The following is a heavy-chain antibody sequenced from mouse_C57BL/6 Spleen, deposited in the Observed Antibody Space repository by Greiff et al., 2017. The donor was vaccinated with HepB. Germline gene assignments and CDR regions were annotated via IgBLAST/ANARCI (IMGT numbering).Heavy chain of an antibody. CDR3: ARSSTTGFAY. V-gene: IGHV1-54*01. CDR1: GYAFTNYL. Sequence: QVQLQQSGAELVRPGTSVKVSCKASGYAFTNYLIEWVKQRPGQGLEWIGVINPGSGGTNYNEKFKGKATLTADKSSSTAYMQLSSLTSEDSAVYFCARSSTTGFAYWGQGTLVTVSA. CDR2: INPGSGGT. D-gene: IGHD1-1*01. J-gene: IGHJ3*01.